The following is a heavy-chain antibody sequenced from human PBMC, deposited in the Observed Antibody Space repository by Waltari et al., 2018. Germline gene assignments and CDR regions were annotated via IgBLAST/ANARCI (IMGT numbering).Heavy chain of an antibody. V-gene: IGHV4-59*01. CDR3: AREGNYYDSSGYYRTFDY. Sequence: QVQLQESGPGLVKPSETLSLTCTVSGGSISSYYWSWIRQPPGKGLEWIGYIYYSGSTNYNPSLKSRVTISVDTSKNQFSLKLSSVTAADTAVYYCAREGNYYDSSGYYRTFDYWGQGTLVTVSS. CDR2: IYYSGST. J-gene: IGHJ4*02. CDR1: GGSISSYY. D-gene: IGHD3-22*01.